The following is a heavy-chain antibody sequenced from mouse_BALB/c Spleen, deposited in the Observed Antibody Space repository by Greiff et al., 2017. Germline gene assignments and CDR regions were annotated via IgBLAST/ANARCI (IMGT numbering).Heavy chain of an antibody. V-gene: IGHV14-1*02. CDR3: ARKIRHHFDY. J-gene: IGHJ2*01. CDR2: IDPENGNT. Sequence: VQLQQSGPELVRPGALVKMSCNASGFNFKDYYMHWVKQRPEQGLEWIGWIDPENGNTIYDPKFQGKASITADTSSNTAYMQLSSLTSEDTAFCYCARKIRHHFDYWGQGTTLTVSS. D-gene: IGHD2-12*01. CDR1: GFNFKDYY.